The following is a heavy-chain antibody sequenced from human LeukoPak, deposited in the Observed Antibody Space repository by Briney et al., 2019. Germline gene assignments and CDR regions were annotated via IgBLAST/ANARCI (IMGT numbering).Heavy chain of an antibody. J-gene: IGHJ4*02. CDR2: IIPIFGTA. CDR1: GGTFSSYA. Sequence: SVKVSCKASGGTFSSYAISWVRQAPGQGLEWMGGIIPIFGTANYAQKLQGRVTMTEDTSTDTAYMELSSLRSEDTAVYYCATGPIAAAGYLFDYWGQGTLVTVSS. D-gene: IGHD6-13*01. CDR3: ATGPIAAAGYLFDY. V-gene: IGHV1-69*06.